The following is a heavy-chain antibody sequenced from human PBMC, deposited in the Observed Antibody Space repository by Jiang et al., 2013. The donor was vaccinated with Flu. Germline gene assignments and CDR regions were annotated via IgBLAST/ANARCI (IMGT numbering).Heavy chain of an antibody. Sequence: YWIGWVRQMPGKAWSGWGSSILVTLIPDTARPSQGQVTISADKSISTAYLQWSSLKASDTAMYYCARRGAVAAHSDYWGQGTLVTVSS. D-gene: IGHD6-19*01. V-gene: IGHV5-51*01. J-gene: IGHJ4*02. CDR1: YW. CDR3: ARRGAVAAHSDY. CDR2: SILVTLIP.